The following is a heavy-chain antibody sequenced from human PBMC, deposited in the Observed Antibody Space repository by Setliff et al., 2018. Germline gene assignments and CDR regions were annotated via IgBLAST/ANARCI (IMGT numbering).Heavy chain of an antibody. D-gene: IGHD5-18*01. CDR2: MNPNSGNT. Sequence: ASVKVSCKTSGYTFTNYDINWVRQATGQGLEWMGWMNPNSGNTGYAQNFQGRVSMTRNTSISTAYMELNSLTSEDTAVYYCARGKVEAAMVKHNWFDPWGQGTLVTVSS. V-gene: IGHV1-8*02. J-gene: IGHJ5*02. CDR3: ARGKVEAAMVKHNWFDP. CDR1: GYTFTNYD.